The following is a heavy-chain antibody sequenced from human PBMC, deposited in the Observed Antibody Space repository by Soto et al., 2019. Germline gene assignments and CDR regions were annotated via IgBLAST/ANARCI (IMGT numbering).Heavy chain of an antibody. CDR1: GYSFTSHA. V-gene: IGHV1-3*01. J-gene: IGHJ4*02. Sequence: QVQLVQSGAEVKKPGASVKVSCKASGYSFTSHAMHWVRQAPGQRLEWMGWINAGNGNTKYSQKFQGRVPITRDTSASPAYMELSSLRSEDTAVYYCLGYCSGGSCYSRGYWGQGTLVTVSS. CDR2: INAGNGNT. CDR3: LGYCSGGSCYSRGY. D-gene: IGHD2-15*01.